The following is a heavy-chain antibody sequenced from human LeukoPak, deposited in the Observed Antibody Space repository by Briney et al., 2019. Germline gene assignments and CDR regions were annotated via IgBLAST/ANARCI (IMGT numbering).Heavy chain of an antibody. Sequence: GGSLRLSCAASGFTFSTYWMSWVRQAPGKGLEWVANINQDGSDKYYVDSVKGRFTISRDNAKNSLYLQMNSLRAEDTAVYYCARPRYCSSGNCYSDYWGQAALVTLSS. CDR1: GFTFSTYW. V-gene: IGHV3-7*01. CDR2: INQDGSDK. CDR3: ARPRYCSSGNCYSDY. D-gene: IGHD2-15*01. J-gene: IGHJ4*02.